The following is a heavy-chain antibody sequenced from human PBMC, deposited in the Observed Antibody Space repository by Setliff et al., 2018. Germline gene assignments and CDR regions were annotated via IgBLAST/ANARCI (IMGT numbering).Heavy chain of an antibody. CDR3: ATDLAIRGVQFDY. CDR2: VDPKDGQA. J-gene: IGHJ4*02. CDR1: GYRFIVYY. Sequence: ASVKVSCKGSGYRFIVYYIHWVRQTPGKGLEWMGRVDPKDGQAIYAKKFQGRFTITADTSIDTAYMELSSLTSEDTAVYYCATDLAIRGVQFDYWGRRTLVTVSS. V-gene: IGHV1-69-2*01. D-gene: IGHD3-10*01.